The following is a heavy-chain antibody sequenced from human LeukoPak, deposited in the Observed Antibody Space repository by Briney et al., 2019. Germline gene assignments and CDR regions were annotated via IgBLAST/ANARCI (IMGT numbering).Heavy chain of an antibody. CDR2: VLDSGVS. V-gene: IGHV4-59*08. CDR3: ARQGMGYARDFDY. CDR1: GASISNFY. J-gene: IGHJ4*02. D-gene: IGHD5-12*01. Sequence: SETLSLTCTVSGASISNFYWSWIRQPPGKSLEWIGYVLDSGVSHYNPSLKSRVTISVDTSKRQFYLKLNSVTAADTAVYYRARQGMGYARDFDYWGQGTLVNVFS.